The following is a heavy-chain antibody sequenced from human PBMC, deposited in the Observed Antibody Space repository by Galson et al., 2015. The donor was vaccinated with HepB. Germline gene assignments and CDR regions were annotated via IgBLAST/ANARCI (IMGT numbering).Heavy chain of an antibody. Sequence: SLRLSCAASGFTFSSYAMHWVRQAPGKGREWVAVISYDGSNKYYADSVKGRFTISRDNSKNTLYLQMNSLRAEDTAVYYCARVEVAIFWGGAWHHYGMDVWGQGTTVTVSS. D-gene: IGHD3-9*01. CDR2: ISYDGSNK. CDR3: ARVEVAIFWGGAWHHYGMDV. J-gene: IGHJ6*02. CDR1: GFTFSSYA. V-gene: IGHV3-30-3*01.